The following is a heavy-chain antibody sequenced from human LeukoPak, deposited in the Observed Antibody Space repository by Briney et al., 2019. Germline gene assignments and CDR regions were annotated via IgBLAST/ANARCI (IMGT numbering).Heavy chain of an antibody. J-gene: IGHJ6*02. Sequence: SDTLSLTCAVYGGSFSGYYWSWIRQPPGKGLEWIGEINHSGSTNYNPSLKSRVTISVDTSKNQFSLKLSSVTAADTAVYYCATWFKPYYDFWSGFLSADYYYYGTDVWGQGTTVTVSS. CDR1: GGSFSGYY. CDR3: ATWFKPYYDFWSGFLSADYYYYGTDV. CDR2: INHSGST. V-gene: IGHV4-34*01. D-gene: IGHD3-3*01.